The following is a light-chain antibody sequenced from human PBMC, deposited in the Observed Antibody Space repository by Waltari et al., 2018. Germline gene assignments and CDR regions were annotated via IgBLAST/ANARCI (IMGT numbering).Light chain of an antibody. CDR1: KLGDNY. V-gene: IGLV3-1*01. Sequence: SYELTQPPSVSVSPGQTASITCSGDKLGDNYVCWFQQKPGQSPVLVIYQDNKRPSGIPERFSGSNSGNTATLTISGTQAMDEADYYCQAWDSSTVVFGGGTKLTVL. CDR3: QAWDSSTVV. J-gene: IGLJ3*02. CDR2: QDN.